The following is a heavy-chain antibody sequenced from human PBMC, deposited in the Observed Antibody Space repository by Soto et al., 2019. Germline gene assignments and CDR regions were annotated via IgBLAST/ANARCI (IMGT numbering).Heavy chain of an antibody. D-gene: IGHD3-16*01. CDR2: LYSSGAT. V-gene: IGHV3-66*01. Sequence: GGSLRLSCAASGFTVSEIYMSWVRQAPGKGLELVSVLYSSGATSYADSVRGRFTISRDHSKNTLYLQMNSLRVEDTAVYYCAREYQDDAYYDPNWFDPRGQGTLVTVSS. CDR1: GFTVSEIY. J-gene: IGHJ5*02. CDR3: AREYQDDAYYDPNWFDP.